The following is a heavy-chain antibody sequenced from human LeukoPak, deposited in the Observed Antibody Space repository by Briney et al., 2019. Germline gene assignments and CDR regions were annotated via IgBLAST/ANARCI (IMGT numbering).Heavy chain of an antibody. CDR2: TGLESVHT. CDR3: AKGDDIGKHPTRAYYFDI. V-gene: IGHV3-23*01. D-gene: IGHD5-24*01. CDR1: GFTFSSYW. Sequence: PGGSLRLSCAASGFTFSSYWMSWARQAPGKGLEWVSTTGLESVHTLCADSVQGRFTVSRDNSRNTLGLQMDNLRVDDTAVYYCAKGDDIGKHPTRAYYFDIWGQGTLVTVSS. J-gene: IGHJ4*02.